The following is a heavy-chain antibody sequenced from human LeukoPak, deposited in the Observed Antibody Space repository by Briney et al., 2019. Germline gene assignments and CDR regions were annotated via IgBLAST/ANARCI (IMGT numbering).Heavy chain of an antibody. CDR3: ARDQRDDYGDYEVY. Sequence: GASVKVSCKASGYSFSSYGISWVRQAPGQGLEWMGWISAYNGNTNYAQKLQGRVTMTTDTSTSTAYMELRSLRSDDTAVYYCARDQRDDYGDYEVYWGQGTLVTVSS. CDR2: ISAYNGNT. V-gene: IGHV1-18*01. J-gene: IGHJ4*02. D-gene: IGHD4-17*01. CDR1: GYSFSSYG.